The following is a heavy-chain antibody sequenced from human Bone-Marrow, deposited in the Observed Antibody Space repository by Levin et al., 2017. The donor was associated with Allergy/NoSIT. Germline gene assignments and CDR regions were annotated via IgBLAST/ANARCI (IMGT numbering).Heavy chain of an antibody. CDR2: IWYDGSNK. J-gene: IGHJ4*02. CDR3: ARDRGSSGWYWGMDY. V-gene: IGHV3-33*01. CDR1: GFTFSSYG. Sequence: GGSLRLSCAASGFTFSSYGMHWVRQAPGKGLEWVAVIWYDGSNKYYADSVKGRFTISRDNSKNTLYLQMNSLRAEDTAVYYCARDRGSSGWYWGMDYWGQGTLVTVSS. D-gene: IGHD6-19*01.